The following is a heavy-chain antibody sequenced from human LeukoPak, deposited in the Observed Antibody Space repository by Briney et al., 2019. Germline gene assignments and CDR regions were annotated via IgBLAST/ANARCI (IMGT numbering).Heavy chain of an antibody. J-gene: IGHJ6*02. Sequence: SETLSLTCTVSGGSISTSYWSWGAQSPGKGVEWIGYIFYSGSTNYKTTPNSRVSISVDTCKNQFSLKLSSVTAADTAVYFCARVLDYSDTLLDPEYFYALDVWGQGTPVTVSS. D-gene: IGHD4-17*01. CDR3: ARVLDYSDTLLDPEYFYALDV. CDR1: GGSISTSY. V-gene: IGHV4-59*12. CDR2: IFYSGST.